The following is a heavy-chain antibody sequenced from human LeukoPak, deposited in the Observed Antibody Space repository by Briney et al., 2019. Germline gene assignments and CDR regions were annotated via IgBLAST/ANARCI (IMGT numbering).Heavy chain of an antibody. CDR1: GVTLCSYV. Sequence: PGGSLRLSCAASGVTLCSYVMHWVRQAPGKGLEWVAGISYDGSNKYFADSVKGRFTISRDNSKNTMYLQMNSLRAEDTAVYYCARERGDYYDSRFDPWGQGTLVTVSS. CDR3: ARERGDYYDSRFDP. CDR2: ISYDGSNK. J-gene: IGHJ5*02. D-gene: IGHD3-22*01. V-gene: IGHV3-30*04.